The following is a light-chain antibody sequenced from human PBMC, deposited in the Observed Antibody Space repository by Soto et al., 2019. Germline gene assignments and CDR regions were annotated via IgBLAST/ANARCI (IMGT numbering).Light chain of an antibody. Sequence: ENVLTQSPGTLSLSPGERATLSCRASQSVSRSYLAWYQQKPGQAPRLLIYGASSRATGIQDRFSGSWSGTDFPLTISRLEPEDFAVYYCQQEGSSFPWPFGQGTKVEIK. CDR3: QQEGSSFPWP. CDR2: GAS. J-gene: IGKJ1*01. V-gene: IGKV3-20*01. CDR1: QSVSRSY.